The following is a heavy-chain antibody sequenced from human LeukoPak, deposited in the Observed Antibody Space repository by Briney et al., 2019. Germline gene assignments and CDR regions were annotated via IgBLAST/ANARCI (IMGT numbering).Heavy chain of an antibody. Sequence: GASVKVSCKVSGYTLTELSMHWVRQAPGKGLEWMGGFDPEDGETIYAQKFQGRVTMTEDTSTNTAYMELSSLRSEDTAVYYCATTFVRFGEFVDWGQGTLVTVSS. CDR1: GYTLTELS. J-gene: IGHJ4*02. CDR3: ATTFVRFGEFVD. D-gene: IGHD3-10*01. V-gene: IGHV1-24*01. CDR2: FDPEDGET.